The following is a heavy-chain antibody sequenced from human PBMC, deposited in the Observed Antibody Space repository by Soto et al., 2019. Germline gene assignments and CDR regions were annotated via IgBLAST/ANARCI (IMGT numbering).Heavy chain of an antibody. Sequence: QVQLQESGPGLVKPSETLSLTCTVSSDASSSYKWSWIRQAPAKGLGWVGYFDNNGVIRDNPSLKSRITTTISIDTSTKQVSLRPSSLTAAGTAVYYCVRQGFGPLHGLVDVWGEGTTGTVSS. CDR3: VRQGFGPLHGLVDV. V-gene: IGHV4-59*08. D-gene: IGHD3-10*01. CDR2: FDNNGVI. CDR1: SDASSSYK. J-gene: IGHJ6*04.